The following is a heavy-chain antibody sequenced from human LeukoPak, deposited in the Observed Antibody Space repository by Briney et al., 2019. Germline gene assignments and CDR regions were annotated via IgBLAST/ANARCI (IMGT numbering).Heavy chain of an antibody. V-gene: IGHV1-69*06. CDR1: GGTFSSYA. CDR2: IIPIFGTA. CDR3: ALDYYYDSSGHSSVFSY. Sequence: SVKVSCKASGGTFSSYAISWVRQAPGQGLEWMGGIIPIFGTANYAQKFQGRVTITADKSTSTAYMELSSLRSEDTAVYYCALDYYYDSSGHSSVFSYWGQGTLVTVS. J-gene: IGHJ4*02. D-gene: IGHD3-22*01.